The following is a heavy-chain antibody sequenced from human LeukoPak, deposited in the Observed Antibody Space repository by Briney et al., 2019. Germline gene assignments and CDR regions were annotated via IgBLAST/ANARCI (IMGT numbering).Heavy chain of an antibody. D-gene: IGHD5-24*01. CDR1: GGPISSYY. V-gene: IGHV4-59*01. CDR3: ARDGGEMATIVDAFDI. CDR2: IYYSGST. Sequence: SETLSLTCTVSGGPISSYYWSWIRQPPGKGLEWIGYIYYSGSTNYNPSLKSRVTISVDTSKYQFSLKLSSVTAADTAVYYCARDGGEMATIVDAFDIWGQGTMVTVSS. J-gene: IGHJ3*02.